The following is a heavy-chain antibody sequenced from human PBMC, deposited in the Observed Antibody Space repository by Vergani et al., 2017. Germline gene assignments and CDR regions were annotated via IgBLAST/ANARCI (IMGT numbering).Heavy chain of an antibody. CDR3: ATPQTVTTGGMEV. CDR1: GYTFTDNY. D-gene: IGHD4-17*01. J-gene: IGHJ6*02. CDR2: VDPEDGET. Sequence: VQLVQSGAEVKKPGATMKISCKVSGYTFTDNYMNWVKQAPVKGLEWMRLVDPEDGETIYAEKFKGRVTIAADTSTYTVHLELRSLRSEDGAVYYCATPQTVTTGGMEVWGQGTTVIVSS. V-gene: IGHV1-69-2*01.